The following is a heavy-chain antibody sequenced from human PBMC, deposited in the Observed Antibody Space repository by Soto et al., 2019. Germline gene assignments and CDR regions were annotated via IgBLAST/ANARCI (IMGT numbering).Heavy chain of an antibody. Sequence: PSETLSLTCSVSGSSISTYYWSWVRQPAGKGLEWIGRISARGSTAYNPSLKGRVTMSVDTSKNQFSLKLNSVTAADTAVYYCARDSPPIGCWGQGILVTVSS. CDR1: GSSISTYY. CDR2: ISARGST. CDR3: ARDSPPIGC. V-gene: IGHV4-4*07. J-gene: IGHJ4*02.